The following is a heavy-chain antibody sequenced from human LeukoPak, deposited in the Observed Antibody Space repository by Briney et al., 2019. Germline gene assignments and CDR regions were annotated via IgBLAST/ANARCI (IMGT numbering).Heavy chain of an antibody. J-gene: IGHJ4*02. D-gene: IGHD3-22*01. Sequence: PSETLSLTCTVSGGSISSSSYYWGWIRQPPGKGLEWIGSIYYSGSTYYNPSLKSRVTISVDTSKSEISLKLSTVTAADTAVYYCARLQFLSGGYYAFDSWGQGSRVTVSS. V-gene: IGHV4-39*07. CDR3: ARLQFLSGGYYAFDS. CDR1: GGSISSSSYY. CDR2: IYYSGST.